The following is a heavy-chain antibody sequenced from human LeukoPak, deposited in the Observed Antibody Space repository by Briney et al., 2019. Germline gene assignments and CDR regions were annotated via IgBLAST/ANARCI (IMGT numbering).Heavy chain of an antibody. V-gene: IGHV3-43*02. CDR1: GFTFDDYA. D-gene: IGHD2-15*01. CDR3: AKGYCSGGSCYPGGFDY. Sequence: GGSLRLSCAVSGFTFDDYAMHWVRQAPGKGLEWVSLISGDGATTYYADSVKGRFTISRDNSKNTLYLQMNSLRAEDTAVYYCAKGYCSGGSCYPGGFDYWGQGTLVTVSS. J-gene: IGHJ4*02. CDR2: ISGDGATT.